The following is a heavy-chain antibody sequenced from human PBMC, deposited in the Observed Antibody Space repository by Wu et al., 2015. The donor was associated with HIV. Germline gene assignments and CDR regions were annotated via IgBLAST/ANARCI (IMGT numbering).Heavy chain of an antibody. Sequence: VQLVQSGAEVKKPGASVKVSCKASGYTFINYYIHWMRQAPGQGLEWMGIIDPAVGRTNYIQNFQGRITVTRDTSTSTVYMELSSLRSEDTAVYYCARADGYGDLDYWGQGTLVTVSS. CDR1: GYTFINYY. D-gene: IGHD5-12*01. J-gene: IGHJ4*02. CDR2: IDPAVGRT. V-gene: IGHV1-46*01. CDR3: ARADGYGDLDY.